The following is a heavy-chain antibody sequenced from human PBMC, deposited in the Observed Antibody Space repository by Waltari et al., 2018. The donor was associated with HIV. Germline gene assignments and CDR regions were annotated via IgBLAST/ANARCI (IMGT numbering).Heavy chain of an antibody. D-gene: IGHD2-15*01. V-gene: IGHV3-30*01. CDR1: DFLLPPSA. CDR2: ISYDGSNT. CDR3: ARDKGATTWYYFDY. Sequence: QVQLVESGGSVVQPRGSLSHSCAAPDFLLPPSAFHWVRQAPGKGLEWVAVISYDGSNTYYADSVKGRFTISRDNSKNTVSLQMDSLRAEDTATYFCARDKGATTWYYFDYWGQGTLVTVSS. J-gene: IGHJ4*02.